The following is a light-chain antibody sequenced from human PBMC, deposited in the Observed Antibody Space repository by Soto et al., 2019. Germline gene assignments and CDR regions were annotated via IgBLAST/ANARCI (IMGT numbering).Light chain of an antibody. Sequence: QSVLTQPPSVSAAPGKKVTISCSGSSSNIGNNYVSWYQQLPGTAPKLLIYDSNKRLSGIPDRFSGSKSGTSATLGITGLQTGDEADYYCGTWDSSLSAVVFGGGTKLTVL. CDR3: GTWDSSLSAVV. CDR1: SSNIGNNY. J-gene: IGLJ2*01. CDR2: DSN. V-gene: IGLV1-51*01.